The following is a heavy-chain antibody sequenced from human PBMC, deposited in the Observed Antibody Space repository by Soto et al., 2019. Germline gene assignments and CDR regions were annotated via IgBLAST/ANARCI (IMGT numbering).Heavy chain of an antibody. Sequence: QVQLVESGGGVVQPGRSLRLSCAASGFTFSSYGMHWVRQAPGKGLEWVAVISYDGSNKYYADSVKGRFTISRDNSKNTLYLQMNSLRAEDTAVYYCAKAETYYDYVWGSYRPGYFDLWGRGTLVTVSS. CDR2: ISYDGSNK. J-gene: IGHJ2*01. D-gene: IGHD3-16*02. CDR3: AKAETYYDYVWGSYRPGYFDL. CDR1: GFTFSSYG. V-gene: IGHV3-30*18.